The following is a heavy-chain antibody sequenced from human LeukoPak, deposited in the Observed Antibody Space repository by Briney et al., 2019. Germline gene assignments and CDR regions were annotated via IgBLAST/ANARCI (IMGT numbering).Heavy chain of an antibody. J-gene: IGHJ3*02. CDR1: GFTFSSYA. Sequence: GGSLRLSCAASGFTFSSYAMSWVRQAPGKGLEWVSAISGSGGSTYYADSVKGRFTISRDNSKNTLYLQMNSLRAEDTAVYYCARDKYDAGGYPDAFDIWGQGTMVTVSS. CDR2: ISGSGGST. CDR3: ARDKYDAGGYPDAFDI. V-gene: IGHV3-23*01. D-gene: IGHD1-26*01.